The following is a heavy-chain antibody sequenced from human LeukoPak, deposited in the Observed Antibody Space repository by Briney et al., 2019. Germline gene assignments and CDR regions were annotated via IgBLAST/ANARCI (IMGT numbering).Heavy chain of an antibody. Sequence: SVKVSCTASGGTFSSYAISWVRQAPGQGLEWMGGIIPIFGTANYAQKFQGRVTITADESTSTAYMELSSLRSEDTAVYYCALYYYDSSGYYYYFDYWGQGTLVTVSS. J-gene: IGHJ4*02. CDR2: IIPIFGTA. CDR3: ALYYYDSSGYYYYFDY. D-gene: IGHD3-22*01. CDR1: GGTFSSYA. V-gene: IGHV1-69*13.